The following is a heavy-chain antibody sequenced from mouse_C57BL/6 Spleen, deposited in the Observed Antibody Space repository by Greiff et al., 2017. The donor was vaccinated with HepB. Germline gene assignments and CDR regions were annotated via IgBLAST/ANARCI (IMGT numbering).Heavy chain of an antibody. CDR3: ARHNSNYDYYAMDY. D-gene: IGHD2-5*01. V-gene: IGHV2-6-1*01. J-gene: IGHJ4*01. CDR1: GFSLTSYG. Sequence: VKLVESGPGLVAPSQSLSITCTVSGFSLTSYGVHWVRQPPGKGLEWLVVIWSDGSTTYNSALKSRLSISKDNSKSQVFLKMNSLQTDDTAMYYCARHNSNYDYYAMDYWGQGTSVTVSS. CDR2: IWSDGST.